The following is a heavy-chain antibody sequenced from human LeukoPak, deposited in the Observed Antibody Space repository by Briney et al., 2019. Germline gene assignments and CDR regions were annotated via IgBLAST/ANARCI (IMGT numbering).Heavy chain of an antibody. CDR3: ARDKGATHGFDP. CDR1: GFTFSSYG. CDR2: IWYDGSNK. J-gene: IGHJ5*02. Sequence: GGSLRLSCAASGFTFSSYGMHWVRQAPGKGLEWVAVIWYDGSNKYYADSVKGRFTISRDNSKNTLYLQMNSLRAEDTAVYYCARDKGATHGFDPWGQGTLVTVSS. V-gene: IGHV3-33*01. D-gene: IGHD3-16*01.